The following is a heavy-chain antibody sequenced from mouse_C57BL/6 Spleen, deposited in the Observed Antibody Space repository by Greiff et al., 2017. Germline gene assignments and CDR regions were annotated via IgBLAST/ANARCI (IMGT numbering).Heavy chain of an antibody. V-gene: IGHV1-54*01. J-gene: IGHJ2*01. Sequence: QVQLQQSGAELVRPGTSVKVSCKASGYAFTNYLIEWVKQRPGQGLEWIGVINPGSGGTNYNEKFKGKATLTADKSSSTAYMQLSSLTSEDSAVYFCARWGYGSSLPFDYWGQGTTLTVSS. D-gene: IGHD1-1*01. CDR3: ARWGYGSSLPFDY. CDR1: GYAFTNYL. CDR2: INPGSGGT.